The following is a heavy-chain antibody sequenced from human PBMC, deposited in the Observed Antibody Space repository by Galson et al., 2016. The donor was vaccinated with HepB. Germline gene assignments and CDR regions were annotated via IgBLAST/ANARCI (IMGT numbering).Heavy chain of an antibody. CDR1: GFTFRNYG. Sequence: SLRLSCAASGFTFRNYGMTWVRQAPGKGLEVVSSISRSGDSTDYADSVKGRFTITRDNSKHTLSLQMNSLTADDTAIYYCVQGSPAPAVWGKGPTVTVSS. D-gene: IGHD3-10*01. V-gene: IGHV3-23*01. CDR3: VQGSPAPAV. J-gene: IGHJ6*04. CDR2: ISRSGDST.